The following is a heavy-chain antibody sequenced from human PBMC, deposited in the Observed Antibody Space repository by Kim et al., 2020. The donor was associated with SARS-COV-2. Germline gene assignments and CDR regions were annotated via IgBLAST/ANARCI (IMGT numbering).Heavy chain of an antibody. J-gene: IGHJ4*02. V-gene: IGHV3-66*01. CDR3: ARGGLWFGELLDY. D-gene: IGHD3-10*01. Sequence: ANSVKGRFTISRDNSKNTLYLQMNSLRAEDTAVYYCARGGLWFGELLDYWGQGTLVTVSS.